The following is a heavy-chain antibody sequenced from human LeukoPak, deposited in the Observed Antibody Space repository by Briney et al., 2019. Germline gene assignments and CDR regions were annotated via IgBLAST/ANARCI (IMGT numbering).Heavy chain of an antibody. Sequence: SETLSLTCTVSGGSISSYYWRWIRQPPGKGLEGIGYIYYSGSTNYNPSLKSRVTLSVDTSKNQFSLKLSSVTAADTAVYYCARDDYGDYGMDVWGQGTTVTVSS. CDR1: GGSISSYY. J-gene: IGHJ6*02. V-gene: IGHV4-59*01. CDR3: ARDDYGDYGMDV. D-gene: IGHD4-17*01. CDR2: IYYSGST.